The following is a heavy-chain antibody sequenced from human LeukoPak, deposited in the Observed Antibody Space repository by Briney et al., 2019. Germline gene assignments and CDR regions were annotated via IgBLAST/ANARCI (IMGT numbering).Heavy chain of an antibody. CDR2: IYYSGST. CDR1: GGSISSYY. D-gene: IGHD2/OR15-2a*01. Sequence: SETLSLTCTVSGGSISSYYWSWIRQPPGKGLEWIGYIYYSGSTNYNPSLKSRVTISVDTSKNQFTLKLSSVTAADTAVYYCARVAFYHGMDVWGQGTTVTVSS. J-gene: IGHJ6*02. V-gene: IGHV4-59*01. CDR3: ARVAFYHGMDV.